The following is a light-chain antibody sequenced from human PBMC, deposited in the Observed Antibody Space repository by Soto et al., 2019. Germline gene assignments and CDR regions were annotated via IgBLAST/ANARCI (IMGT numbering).Light chain of an antibody. CDR3: CSYAGSYTDV. CDR2: DVT. J-gene: IGLJ1*01. CDR1: NSDVGTFYF. Sequence: QSALTQPRSVSGSPGQSVTISCTGTNSDVGTFYFVSWYQQYPDKGPKLIIYDVTERPSGVPDRFSGSKSGNTASLTISGLRAEDEADYYCCSYAGSYTDVFGSGTKVTVL. V-gene: IGLV2-11*01.